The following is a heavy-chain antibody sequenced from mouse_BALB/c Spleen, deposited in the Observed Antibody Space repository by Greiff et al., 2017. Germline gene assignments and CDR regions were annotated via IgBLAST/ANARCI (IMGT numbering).Heavy chain of an antibody. CDR3: ARRGTTVVADY. D-gene: IGHD1-1*01. Sequence: EVHLVESGGGLVQPGGSRKLSCAASGFTFSSFGMHWVRQAPEKGLEWVASISSGSSTIYYADTVKGRFTISRDNPKNTLFLQMTSLRSEDTAMYYCARRGTTVVADYWGQGTTLTVSS. CDR1: GFTFSSFG. V-gene: IGHV5-17*02. J-gene: IGHJ2*01. CDR2: ISSGSSTI.